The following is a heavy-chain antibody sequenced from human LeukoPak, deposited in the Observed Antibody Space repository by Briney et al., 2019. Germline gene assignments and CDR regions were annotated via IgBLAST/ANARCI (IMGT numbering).Heavy chain of an antibody. Sequence: GGSLRLSCAASGFTFSDYYMGWIRQAPGKGLEWVSYISSSGSTIYYADSVKGRFTISRDNAKNSLYLQMNSLRAEDAAVYYCARPRGVADPDAFDIWGQGTMVTVSS. CDR3: ARPRGVADPDAFDI. V-gene: IGHV3-11*04. J-gene: IGHJ3*02. CDR2: ISSSGSTI. D-gene: IGHD3-10*01. CDR1: GFTFSDYY.